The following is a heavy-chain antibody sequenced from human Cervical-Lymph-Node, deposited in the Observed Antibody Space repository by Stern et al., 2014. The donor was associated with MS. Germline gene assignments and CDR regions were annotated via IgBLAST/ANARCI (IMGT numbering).Heavy chain of an antibody. CDR3: ARGGRDYFYYYYGMDD. V-gene: IGHV1-69*01. J-gene: IGHJ6*02. D-gene: IGHD2/OR15-2a*01. Sequence: QVQLVQSGAEVKKPGSSVKVSCKDSGGTFTRHAFGWVRQAPGQGLEWMGGIIPLFGTKDYAQKFQARVTITADESTSTVYMELSSLRSEDTAVYYCARGGRDYFYYYYGMDDWGQGTTVTVSS. CDR2: IIPLFGTK. CDR1: GGTFTRHA.